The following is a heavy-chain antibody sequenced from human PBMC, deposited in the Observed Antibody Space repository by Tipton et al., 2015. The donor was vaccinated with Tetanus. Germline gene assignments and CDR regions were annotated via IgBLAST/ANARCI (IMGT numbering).Heavy chain of an antibody. CDR1: GGSISNSNFY. J-gene: IGHJ3*01. Sequence: TLSLTCTVSGGSISNSNFYWSWIRRPPGKGLEWIGYICYSGSTYYNPSLKGRVTVSLDTSKNQISLQLSSVTAADTAVYFCARRSYCSSARCFDAFDLWGPGTRVTVSS. V-gene: IGHV4-30-4*02. CDR3: ARRSYCSSARCFDAFDL. CDR2: ICYSGST. D-gene: IGHD3-16*02.